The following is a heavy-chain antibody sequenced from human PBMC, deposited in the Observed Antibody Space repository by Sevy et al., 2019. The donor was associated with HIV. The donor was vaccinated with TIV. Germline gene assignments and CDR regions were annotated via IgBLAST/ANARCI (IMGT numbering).Heavy chain of an antibody. V-gene: IGHV3-11*01. CDR2: ISSSGSTI. CDR3: AREGCTKPHDY. Sequence: GGSLRLSCAASGFIFSDYYMSWIRQAPGKGLEWVSYISSSGSTIYYADSVKGRFTISRDNSKSSVYLQMNNLRPEDTAVYYCAREGCTKPHDYWGQGTLVTVSS. J-gene: IGHJ4*02. CDR1: GFIFSDYY. D-gene: IGHD2-8*01.